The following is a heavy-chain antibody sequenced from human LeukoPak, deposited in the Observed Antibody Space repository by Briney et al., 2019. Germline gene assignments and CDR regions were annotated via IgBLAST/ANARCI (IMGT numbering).Heavy chain of an antibody. CDR3: AKDGPGLSFDYYYYYMDV. CDR2: ISGSGGST. CDR1: GFTFSSYA. D-gene: IGHD1-26*01. V-gene: IGHV3-23*01. Sequence: PGGSLRLSCAASGFTFSSYAMSWVRQAPGKGLEWVSAISGSGGSTYYADSVKGRFTISRDNSKNTLYLQMNSLRAEDTAVYYCAKDGPGLSFDYYYYYMDVWGKGTTVTVSS. J-gene: IGHJ6*03.